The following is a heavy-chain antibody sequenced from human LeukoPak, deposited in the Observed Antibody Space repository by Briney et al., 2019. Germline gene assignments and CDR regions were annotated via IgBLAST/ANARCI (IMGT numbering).Heavy chain of an antibody. Sequence: SVKVTCKASGGTFSSYAISWVRQAPGQGLEWMGGIIPIFGTANYAQKFQGRVTITADESTSTAYMELSSLRSEDTAVYYCAREVEGYCSSTSCAYNWFDPRGQGTLVTVSS. CDR3: AREVEGYCSSTSCAYNWFDP. J-gene: IGHJ5*02. CDR1: GGTFSSYA. V-gene: IGHV1-69*13. CDR2: IIPIFGTA. D-gene: IGHD2-2*01.